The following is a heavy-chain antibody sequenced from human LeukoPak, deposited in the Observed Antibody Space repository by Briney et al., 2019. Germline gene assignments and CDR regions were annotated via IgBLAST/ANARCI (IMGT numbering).Heavy chain of an antibody. V-gene: IGHV3-30-3*01. Sequence: PGGSLRLSCAASGFTFSSYAMHWVRQAPGKGREWVAIISYDGSIKYYADSVKGRFTISRDNSKNTLYLQMSSLRAEDTAVYYCVRALGYSSGCGEYWGQGTLVTVSS. D-gene: IGHD6-19*01. J-gene: IGHJ4*02. CDR2: ISYDGSIK. CDR3: VRALGYSSGCGEY. CDR1: GFTFSSYA.